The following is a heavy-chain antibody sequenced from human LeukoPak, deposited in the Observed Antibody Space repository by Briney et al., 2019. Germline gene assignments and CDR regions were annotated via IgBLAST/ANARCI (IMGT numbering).Heavy chain of an antibody. Sequence: SQTLSLTCAVSGGSISSGGYSWSWIRQPPGTGLEWIGYIYQSGSTYYNPSLKSRVTISVDRSKNQFSLKLSSVTAADTAVYYCARADYSGNFDYWGQGTLVTVSS. J-gene: IGHJ4*02. D-gene: IGHD4-23*01. CDR3: ARADYSGNFDY. V-gene: IGHV4-30-2*01. CDR2: IYQSGST. CDR1: GGSISSGGYS.